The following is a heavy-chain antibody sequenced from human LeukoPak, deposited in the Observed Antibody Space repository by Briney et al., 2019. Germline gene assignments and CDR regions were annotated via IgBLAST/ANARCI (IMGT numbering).Heavy chain of an antibody. CDR3: ARAGVPAASVYYFDY. CDR1: GGTFSSYA. V-gene: IGHV1-69*06. D-gene: IGHD2-2*01. CDR2: IIPIFGTA. J-gene: IGHJ4*02. Sequence: SVKVSCKASGGTFSSYAISWVRQAPGQGLEWMGGIIPIFGTANYAQKFQGRVTITADKSTSTAYMELSSLRSEDTAVYYCARAGVPAASVYYFDYWGQGTLVTVSS.